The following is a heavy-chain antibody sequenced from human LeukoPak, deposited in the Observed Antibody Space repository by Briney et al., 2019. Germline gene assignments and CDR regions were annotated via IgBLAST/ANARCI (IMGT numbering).Heavy chain of an antibody. V-gene: IGHV4-34*01. CDR2: INHSGST. Sequence: SETLSLTCAVYGGSFSGYYWSWIRQPPGKGLEWIGEINHSGSTNYNPSLKSRVTISVDTSKNQFSLKLSSVTAADTAVYYCARGRIDSSSWYYLFGYWGQGTLVTVSS. J-gene: IGHJ4*02. D-gene: IGHD6-13*01. CDR1: GGSFSGYY. CDR3: ARGRIDSSSWYYLFGY.